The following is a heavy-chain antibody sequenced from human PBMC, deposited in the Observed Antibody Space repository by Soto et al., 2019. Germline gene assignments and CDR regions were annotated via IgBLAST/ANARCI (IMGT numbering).Heavy chain of an antibody. Sequence: QVQLVQSGAEVKKPGASVKVSCKASGYSFSTCDINWVRQAAGQGLEWMGWVNPKSGNTDYAQRFRGRVTMTSNTSISTAYMELSALTPEDTAVYYCARPYCDSTSCYTDWFDPWGQGTLVTVSS. CDR2: VNPKSGNT. J-gene: IGHJ5*02. V-gene: IGHV1-8*01. CDR1: GYSFSTCD. D-gene: IGHD2-2*02. CDR3: ARPYCDSTSCYTDWFDP.